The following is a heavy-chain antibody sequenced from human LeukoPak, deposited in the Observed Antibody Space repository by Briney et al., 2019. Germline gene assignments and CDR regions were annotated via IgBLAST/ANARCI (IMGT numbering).Heavy chain of an antibody. V-gene: IGHV1-2*02. D-gene: IGHD3-10*01. CDR2: INPNSGGT. CDR3: ARGGSGLLWFGETVGYFDY. CDR1: GYTFTGYY. Sequence: ASVKVSCKASGYTFTGYYMHWVRQAPGQGLEWMGWINPNSGGTNYAQKFQGRVTVTRDTSISTAYMELRRLRSDDTAVYYCARGGSGLLWFGETVGYFDYWGQGTLVTVSS. J-gene: IGHJ4*02.